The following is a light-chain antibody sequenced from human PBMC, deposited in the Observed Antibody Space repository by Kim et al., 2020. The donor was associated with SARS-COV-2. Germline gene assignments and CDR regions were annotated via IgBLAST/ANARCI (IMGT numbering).Light chain of an antibody. Sequence: RATSNVTSSQSVLNRCTDKDYRAGYQQRPGQSPQLLLYWASTRAAGVADRCSGSGSETDFTLTIDNLQAEDVAVDHCQQHYRPPYTFGQGTKLEI. CDR2: WAS. CDR1: QSVLNRCTDKDY. J-gene: IGKJ2*01. V-gene: IGKV4-1*01. CDR3: QQHYRPPYT.